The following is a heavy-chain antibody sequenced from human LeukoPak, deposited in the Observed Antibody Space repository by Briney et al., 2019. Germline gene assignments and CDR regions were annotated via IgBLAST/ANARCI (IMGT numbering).Heavy chain of an antibody. Sequence: PGGSLRLSCAASGFTFSSYGMHWVRQAPGKGLEWVAFIRYDGSNKYYADSVKGRFTISRDNSKNTLYLQMNSLRAEDTAVYYCARPRNIVVVVAAHFDYWGQGTLVTVSS. D-gene: IGHD2-15*01. J-gene: IGHJ4*02. CDR1: GFTFSSYG. CDR2: IRYDGSNK. CDR3: ARPRNIVVVVAAHFDY. V-gene: IGHV3-30*02.